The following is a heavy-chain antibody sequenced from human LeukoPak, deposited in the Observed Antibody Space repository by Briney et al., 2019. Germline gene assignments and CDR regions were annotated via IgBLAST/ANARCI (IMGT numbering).Heavy chain of an antibody. D-gene: IGHD2-15*01. J-gene: IGHJ6*03. Sequence: GTLRLSCAASGITFSSYGMSWVRQAPGKGLEWVSSISSTGGTTYYADSVKGRFTISRDNSKNTLYLQMNRLRAEDTAIYYCAKNGDRGAYCTGGTCYPYFYYYMDVWGKGTTVTI. CDR1: GITFSSYG. CDR3: AKNGDRGAYCTGGTCYPYFYYYMDV. V-gene: IGHV3-23*01. CDR2: ISSTGGTT.